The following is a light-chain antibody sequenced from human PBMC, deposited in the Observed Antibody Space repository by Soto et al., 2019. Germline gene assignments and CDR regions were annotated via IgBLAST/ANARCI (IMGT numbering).Light chain of an antibody. CDR3: QHYNSYSQFT. CDR2: KAS. CDR1: QSIKNW. Sequence: DIQMTQSPSTLSASVGDRVTITCRASQSIKNWLAWYQQKPGEAPKLLIYKASTLESGVPSRFSGSGSGTEFTLTISCLQPDDVATYYCQHYNSYSQFTFGPGTKMDIK. J-gene: IGKJ3*01. V-gene: IGKV1-5*03.